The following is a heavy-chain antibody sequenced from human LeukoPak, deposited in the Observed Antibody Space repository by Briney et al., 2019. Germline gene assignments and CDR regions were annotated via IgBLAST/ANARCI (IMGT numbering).Heavy chain of an antibody. CDR1: GFTVSANY. CDR2: IYSGGRT. D-gene: IGHD6-13*01. Sequence: PGGSLRLSCAASGFTVSANYMSWVRQAPGKGLEWVSVIYSGGRTYYTDSVKGRFTISRDNSKNTLYLQMDSLRADDTAVYYCAGSRTYSSSTLEDYWGRGTLVTVSS. V-gene: IGHV3-53*01. CDR3: AGSRTYSSSTLEDY. J-gene: IGHJ4*02.